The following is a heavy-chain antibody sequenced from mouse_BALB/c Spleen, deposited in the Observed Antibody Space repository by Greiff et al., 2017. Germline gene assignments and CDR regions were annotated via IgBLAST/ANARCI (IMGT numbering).Heavy chain of an antibody. CDR3: ARSLDY. CDR2: ISSGSSTI. Sequence: VESGGGLVQPGGSRKLSCAASGFTFSSFGMHWVRQAPEKGLEWVAYISSGSSTIYYADTVKGRFTISRDNPKNTLFLQMTSLRSEDTAMYYCARSLDYWGQGTTLTVSS. V-gene: IGHV5-17*02. CDR1: GFTFSSFG. J-gene: IGHJ2*01.